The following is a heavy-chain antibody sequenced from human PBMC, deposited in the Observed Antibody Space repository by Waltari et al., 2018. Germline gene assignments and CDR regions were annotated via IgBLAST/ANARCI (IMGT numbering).Heavy chain of an antibody. J-gene: IGHJ4*02. V-gene: IGHV3-15*01. CDR1: GFIFKASG. CDR2: IKTKAEGETT. Sequence: EVRLVESGGGLVKPGGSLRLSCAASGFIFKASGMSWARQAPGKGLGWVGRIKTKAEGETTDYAGPVKGRFTISRDDAANNLFLQMNSLKIDDTAVYYCATEGLIYTSLDIYDFWGQGSLVAVSS. CDR3: ATEGLIYTSLDIYDF. D-gene: IGHD2-2*03.